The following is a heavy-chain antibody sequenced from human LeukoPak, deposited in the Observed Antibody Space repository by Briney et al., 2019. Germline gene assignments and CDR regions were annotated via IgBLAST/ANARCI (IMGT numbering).Heavy chain of an antibody. D-gene: IGHD6-19*01. CDR3: TRGSSGRRDN. J-gene: IGHJ4*02. CDR1: GYTFTSCD. V-gene: IGHV1-8*01. CDR2: MKPNSGNT. Sequence: ASVKVSCKASGYTFTSCDINWVRQATGHGLEGMGWMKPNSGNTGYGQSFQGRITMTRDISIGTAYMELSNLTSEDTAIYYCTRGSSGRRDNWGQGTLVTVSA.